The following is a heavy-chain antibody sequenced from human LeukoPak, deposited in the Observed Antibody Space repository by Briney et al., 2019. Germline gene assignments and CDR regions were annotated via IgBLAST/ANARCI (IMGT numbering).Heavy chain of an antibody. CDR1: GGSISSGGYS. CDR2: IYHSGST. CDR3: ARVGIAVAGRVGWFDP. J-gene: IGHJ5*02. Sequence: SQTLSLTCAVSGGSISSGGYSWSWIRQPPGKGLEWIGYIYHSGSTYYNPSLKSRVTISVDRSKNQFPLKLSSVTAADTAVYYCARVGIAVAGRVGWFDPWGQGTLVTVSS. V-gene: IGHV4-30-2*01. D-gene: IGHD6-19*01.